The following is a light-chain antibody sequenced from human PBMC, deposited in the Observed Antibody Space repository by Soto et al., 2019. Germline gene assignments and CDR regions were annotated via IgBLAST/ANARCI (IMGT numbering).Light chain of an antibody. V-gene: IGLV2-8*01. CDR2: EVN. J-gene: IGLJ2*01. CDR3: SSYAGSKNFIP. Sequence: QSALTQPPSASGSPGQSVTISCTGTTSDVGGYNYVSWYQLHPDKVPKLIIYEVNKRPSGVPDRFSGSKSGSTASLTVSGLQAEDEADYFCSSYAGSKNFIPFGGGTKLTVL. CDR1: TSDVGGYNY.